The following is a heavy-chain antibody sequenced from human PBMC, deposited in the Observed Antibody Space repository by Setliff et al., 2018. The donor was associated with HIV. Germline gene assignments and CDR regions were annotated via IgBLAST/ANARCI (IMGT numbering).Heavy chain of an antibody. J-gene: IGHJ3*02. CDR1: GGTFSSYA. V-gene: IGHV1-69*05. CDR3: ARAPELYSGSYDAFDI. D-gene: IGHD1-26*01. CDR2: IIPIFGTA. Sequence: RASVKVSCKASGGTFSSYAISWVRQAPGQGLEWMGGIIPIFGTANYAQKFQGRVTITTDESTSTAYMELSSLRSEDTAVYYCARAPELYSGSYDAFDIWGQGTMVTVSS.